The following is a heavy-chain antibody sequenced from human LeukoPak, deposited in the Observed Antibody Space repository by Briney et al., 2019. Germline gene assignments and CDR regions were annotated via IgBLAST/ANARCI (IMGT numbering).Heavy chain of an antibody. CDR1: GFTFSSYS. J-gene: IGHJ6*03. V-gene: IGHV3-48*01. CDR2: ISSSSSTI. CDR3: ARVLVPGHYYMDV. Sequence: GGSLRLSCAASGFTFSSYSMNWVRQAPGKGLEWVSYISSSSSTIYYADSVKGRFTISRDNAKNSLYLQMNSLRAEGTAVYYCARVLVPGHYYMDVWGKGTTVTVSS.